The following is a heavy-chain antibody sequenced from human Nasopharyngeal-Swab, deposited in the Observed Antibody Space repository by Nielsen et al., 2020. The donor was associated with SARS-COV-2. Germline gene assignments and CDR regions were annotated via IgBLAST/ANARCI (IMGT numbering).Heavy chain of an antibody. CDR1: GFTFSSYW. CDR3: AGGVYYYGGNSGY. V-gene: IGHV3-74*01. CDR2: INSDGSST. J-gene: IGHJ4*02. D-gene: IGHD4-23*01. Sequence: GESLKISCAASGFTFSSYWMHWVRQAPGKGLVWVSRINSDGSSTSYADSVKGRFTISRDNAKNTLYLQMNSLRAEDTAVYYCAGGVYYYGGNSGYWGQGTLVTVSS.